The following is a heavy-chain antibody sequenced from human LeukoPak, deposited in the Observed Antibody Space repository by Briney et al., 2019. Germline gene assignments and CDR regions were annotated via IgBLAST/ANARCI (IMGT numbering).Heavy chain of an antibody. Sequence: GGSLRLSCAASGFTFDDYGMSWVRQAPGKGLEWVSYISSSGSTIYYADSVKGRFTISRDNAKNSPYLQMNSLRAEDTAVYYCARDLIGYCSSTSCSATAAGHDFDYWGQGTLVTVSS. J-gene: IGHJ4*02. V-gene: IGHV3-48*04. D-gene: IGHD2-2*01. CDR2: ISSSGSTI. CDR3: ARDLIGYCSSTSCSATAAGHDFDY. CDR1: GFTFDDYG.